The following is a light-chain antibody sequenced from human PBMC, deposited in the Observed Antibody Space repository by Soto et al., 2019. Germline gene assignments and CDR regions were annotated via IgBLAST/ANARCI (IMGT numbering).Light chain of an antibody. CDR3: QQYDILLI. CDR2: AAS. V-gene: IGKV1-33*01. J-gene: IGKJ5*01. Sequence: DIQMTQSPSSLSASVGDRVTITCQASQDITNFLNWYQHKPGRAPKLLIYAASTLQSGVPSRFSGSGSGTDFAFTISSLQPEDIATYYCQQYDILLIFGQGTRLEIK. CDR1: QDITNF.